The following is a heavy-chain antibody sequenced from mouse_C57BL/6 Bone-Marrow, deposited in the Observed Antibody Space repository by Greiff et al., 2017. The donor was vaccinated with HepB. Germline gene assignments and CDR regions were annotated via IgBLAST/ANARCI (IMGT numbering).Heavy chain of an antibody. D-gene: IGHD1-1*01. CDR1: GYTFTSYG. V-gene: IGHV1-81*01. J-gene: IGHJ4*01. CDR3: ARKSITTVVEDYYAMDY. CDR2: IYPRSGNT. Sequence: QVQLQQSGAELARPGASVKLSCKASGYTFTSYGISWVKQSTGQGLEWIGEIYPRSGNTYYNEKFKGKATLTADKSSSTAYMELRSLTSEDSAVCFSARKSITTVVEDYYAMDYWGQGTAATVTA.